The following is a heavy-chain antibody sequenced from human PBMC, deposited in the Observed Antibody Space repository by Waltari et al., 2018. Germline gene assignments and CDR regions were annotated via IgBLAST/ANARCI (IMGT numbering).Heavy chain of an antibody. Sequence: EVQLVESGGGLVQPGRSLRLSCTASGFTFGDYAMSWFRQAPGKGLGWVGFIRSKAYGGTTEYAASVKGRFTISRDDSKSIAYLQMNSLKTEDTAVYYCTRVRHSGSYSPYYWGQGTLVTVSS. CDR2: IRSKAYGGTT. D-gene: IGHD1-26*01. J-gene: IGHJ4*02. V-gene: IGHV3-49*03. CDR3: TRVRHSGSYSPYY. CDR1: GFTFGDYA.